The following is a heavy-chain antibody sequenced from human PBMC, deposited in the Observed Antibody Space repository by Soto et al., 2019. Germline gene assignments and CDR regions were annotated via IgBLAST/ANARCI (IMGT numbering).Heavy chain of an antibody. CDR1: GGSISRYY. Sequence: PXXTLSLTCTVSGGSISRYYWSWIRQPPGXXXXXXXXXYXXXTTXXNNXXXXXXXIXXAKXXXQLYLKLSSATAEETAVYYCARRYGTNFDYWGQGTLVTVS. CDR3: ARRYGTNFDY. J-gene: IGHJ4*02. CDR2: XYXXXTT. V-gene: IGHV4-59*01. D-gene: IGHD1-7*01.